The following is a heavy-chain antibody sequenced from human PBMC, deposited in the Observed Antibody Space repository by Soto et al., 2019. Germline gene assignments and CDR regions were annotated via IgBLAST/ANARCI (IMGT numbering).Heavy chain of an antibody. CDR1: GFPFSHYW. Sequence: GSLSLSCAASGFPFSHYWMHWVRQTPGKGLVWVSRINPAGTITNYADSVEGRFTISRDDADSALFLQMNSLSAEDTAIYYCTSDTFGLRDTWGQGTLVTVSS. D-gene: IGHD3-16*01. CDR2: INPAGTIT. J-gene: IGHJ5*02. V-gene: IGHV3-74*01. CDR3: TSDTFGLRDT.